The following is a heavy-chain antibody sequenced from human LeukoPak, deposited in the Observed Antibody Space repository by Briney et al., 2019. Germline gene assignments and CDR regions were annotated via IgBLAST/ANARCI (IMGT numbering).Heavy chain of an antibody. Sequence: GASVKVPCKASGYTFTGYYMHWVRQAPGQGLEWVVWINPNSGGTNYAQRFQGRVTMTRDTSISTAYMELSRLRSDDTAVYYCARAWDDYGINYAFDIWGEGTMVTVSS. V-gene: IGHV1-2*02. CDR1: GYTFTGYY. CDR2: INPNSGGT. J-gene: IGHJ3*02. CDR3: ARAWDDYGINYAFDI. D-gene: IGHD4-17*01.